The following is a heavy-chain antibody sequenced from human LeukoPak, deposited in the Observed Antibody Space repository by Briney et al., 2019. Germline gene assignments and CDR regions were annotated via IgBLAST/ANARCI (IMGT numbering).Heavy chain of an antibody. Sequence: SETLSLTCIVSDGSISSSSYYWGWIRQPPGKGLEWIGTIYYSGSTYYNPSLKSRVTMSVDTSKNQFSLKLSSVTAADTAVYYCAKDLGYCSSTSCSNWFDPWGQGTLVTVSS. CDR1: DGSISSSSYY. CDR2: IYYSGST. D-gene: IGHD2-2*01. CDR3: AKDLGYCSSTSCSNWFDP. V-gene: IGHV4-39*07. J-gene: IGHJ5*02.